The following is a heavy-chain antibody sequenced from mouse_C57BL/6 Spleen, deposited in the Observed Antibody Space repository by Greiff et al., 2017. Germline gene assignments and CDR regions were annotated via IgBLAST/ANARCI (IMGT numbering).Heavy chain of an antibody. CDR2: IYPGDGDT. V-gene: IGHV1-82*01. CDR1: GYAFSSSW. Sequence: VMLVESGPELVKPGASVKISCKASGYAFSSSWMNWVKQRPGKGLEWIGRIYPGDGDTNYNGKFKGKATLTADKSSSTAYMQLSSLTSEDSAVYFCARLLRDRDYYFDYWGQGTTLTVSS. D-gene: IGHD1-1*01. J-gene: IGHJ2*01. CDR3: ARLLRDRDYYFDY.